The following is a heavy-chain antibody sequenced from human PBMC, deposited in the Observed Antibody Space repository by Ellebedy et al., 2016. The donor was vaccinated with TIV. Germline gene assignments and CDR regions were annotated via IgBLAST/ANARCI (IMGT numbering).Heavy chain of an antibody. J-gene: IGHJ4*02. V-gene: IGHV1-46*01. CDR3: ARDGSLASGYYRGLDY. CDR1: GYTFTSYY. CDR2: INPSGGST. Sequence: ASVKVSCKASGYTFTSYYMHWVRQAPGQGLEWMGIINPSGGSTSYAQKFQGRVTMTRDTSTSTVCMELSSLRSEDTAVYYCARDGSLASGYYRGLDYWGQGTLVTVSS. D-gene: IGHD3-22*01.